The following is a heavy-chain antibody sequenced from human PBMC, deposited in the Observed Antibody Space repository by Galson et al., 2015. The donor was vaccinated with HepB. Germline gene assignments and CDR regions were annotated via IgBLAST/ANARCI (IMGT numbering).Heavy chain of an antibody. CDR3: TSAPPSGYENNYYYYYMDV. Sequence: SLRLSCAASGFTFRDYYMSWIRQAPGKGLEWVSYISSSASTIYYADSVKGRFTISRDNAKNSLYLQMNSLRAEDTAVYYCTSAPPSGYENNYYYYYMDVWGKGTTVTVSS. V-gene: IGHV3-11*01. D-gene: IGHD5-12*01. CDR1: GFTFRDYY. J-gene: IGHJ6*03. CDR2: ISSSASTI.